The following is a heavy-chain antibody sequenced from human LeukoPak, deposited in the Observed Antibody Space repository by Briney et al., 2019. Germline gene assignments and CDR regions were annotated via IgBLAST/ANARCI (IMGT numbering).Heavy chain of an antibody. CDR1: GGSISSGSYY. V-gene: IGHV4-61*02. D-gene: IGHD6-13*01. Sequence: SETLSLTCTVSGGSISSGSYYWSWIRQPAGKGPEWIGRIYTSGSTNYNPSLKSRVTISVDTSKNQFSLKLSSVTAADTAVYYCASSYGYSSSWYYFDYWGQGTLVTVSS. J-gene: IGHJ4*02. CDR3: ASSYGYSSSWYYFDY. CDR2: IYTSGST.